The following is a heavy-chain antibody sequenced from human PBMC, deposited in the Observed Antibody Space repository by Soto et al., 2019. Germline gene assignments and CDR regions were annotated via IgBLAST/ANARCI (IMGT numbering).Heavy chain of an antibody. V-gene: IGHV3-13*01. CDR1: GFTFSSYD. CDR3: ARDGVSSTEYTWNYGTYFDY. CDR2: FGTVGDT. J-gene: IGHJ4*02. Sequence: GGSLSLSCAASGFTFSSYDMHWVRQATGKGLEWVSVFGTVGDTYYPGSVKGRFTISRENAKNSLFFQMNSLRAGDTAVYYCARDGVSSTEYTWNYGTYFDYWGQGTLVTVSS. D-gene: IGHD1-7*01.